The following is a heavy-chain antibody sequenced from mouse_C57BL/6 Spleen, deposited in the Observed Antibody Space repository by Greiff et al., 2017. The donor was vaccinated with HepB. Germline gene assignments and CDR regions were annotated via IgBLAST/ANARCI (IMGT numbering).Heavy chain of an antibody. V-gene: IGHV1-59*01. CDR3: AREFAY. CDR1: GYTFTSYW. CDR2: IDPSDSYT. Sequence: VKLQQPGAELVRPGPSVKLSCKASGYTFTSYWMHWVKQRPGQGLEWIGVIDPSDSYTNYNQKFKGKATLTVDTSSSTAYMQLSSLTSEDSAVYYCAREFAYWGQGTLVTVSA. J-gene: IGHJ3*01.